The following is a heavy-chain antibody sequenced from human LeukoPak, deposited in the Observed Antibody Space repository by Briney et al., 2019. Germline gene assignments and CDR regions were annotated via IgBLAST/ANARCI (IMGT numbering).Heavy chain of an antibody. V-gene: IGHV3-66*01. CDR1: GFTVSTKY. CDR3: TTSYGTKRYFFDN. D-gene: IGHD3-9*01. J-gene: IGHJ4*02. CDR2: IYDGGST. Sequence: GGSVRLSCAASGFTVSTKYMNWVRQAPGKGLEWVSIIYDGGSTYYAESVRGRFVISRDNSENTLYLHMNNLRAEDTAMYYCTTSYGTKRYFFDNWGQGTLVAVSS.